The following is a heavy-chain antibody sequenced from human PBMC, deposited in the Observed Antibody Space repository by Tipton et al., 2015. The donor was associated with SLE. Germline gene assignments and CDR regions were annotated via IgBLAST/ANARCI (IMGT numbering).Heavy chain of an antibody. CDR2: ISYDGRNK. J-gene: IGHJ6*02. CDR1: GFTFSSYA. D-gene: IGHD1/OR15-1a*01. Sequence: SLRLSCAASGFTFSSYAMRWVRQAPGKGLEWVAVISYDGRNKYYADSVKGRFTISRDNSKNSLYLQMNSLRAEDTALYYCARAPTMYYYYGMDVWGQGTTVTVSS. CDR3: ARAPTMYYYYGMDV. V-gene: IGHV3-30*04.